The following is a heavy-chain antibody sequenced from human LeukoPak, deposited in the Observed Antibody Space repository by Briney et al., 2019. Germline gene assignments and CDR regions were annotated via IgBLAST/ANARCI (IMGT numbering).Heavy chain of an antibody. Sequence: GGSLRLSCAASGFTFSSYEMNWVRQAPGKGLEWASYISSSGSTIYYADSVKGRFTISRDNAKNSLYLQMNSLRAEDTAVYYCARAFQELPQLYYYYMDVWGKGTTVTVSS. CDR1: GFTFSSYE. CDR2: ISSSGSTI. V-gene: IGHV3-48*03. J-gene: IGHJ6*03. D-gene: IGHD6-13*01. CDR3: ARAFQELPQLYYYYMDV.